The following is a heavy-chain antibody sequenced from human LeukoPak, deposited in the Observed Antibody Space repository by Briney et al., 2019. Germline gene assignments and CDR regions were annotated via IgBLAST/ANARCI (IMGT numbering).Heavy chain of an antibody. J-gene: IGHJ4*02. CDR3: ARNTNLWFGELPPY. D-gene: IGHD3-10*01. V-gene: IGHV3-30-3*01. Sequence: GGSLRLSCAASGFTFSSYAMHWVRQAPGKGLEWVAVISYDGSNKYYADSVKGRFTISRDNSKNTLYLQMNSLRAEDTAVYYCARNTNLWFGELPPYWGQGTLVTVSS. CDR1: GFTFSSYA. CDR2: ISYDGSNK.